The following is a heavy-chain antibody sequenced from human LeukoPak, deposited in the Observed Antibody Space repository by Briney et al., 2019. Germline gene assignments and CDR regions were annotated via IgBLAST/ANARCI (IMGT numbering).Heavy chain of an antibody. Sequence: PSETLSLTCTVSGGSISSYYWSWIRQPPGKGLEWIGYIYYSGSTNYNPSLKSRVTISVDTSKNQFSLKLSSVTAADTALYYCAREFGEFTNYYYYYYMDVWGKGTTVTVSS. CDR1: GGSISSYY. CDR2: IYYSGST. J-gene: IGHJ6*03. CDR3: AREFGEFTNYYYYYYMDV. D-gene: IGHD3-10*01. V-gene: IGHV4-59*01.